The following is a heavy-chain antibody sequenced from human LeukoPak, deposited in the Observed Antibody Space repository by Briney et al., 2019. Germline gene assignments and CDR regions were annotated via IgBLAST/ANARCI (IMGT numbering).Heavy chain of an antibody. J-gene: IGHJ3*01. CDR3: ARTITMIVVVNPGAFDL. D-gene: IGHD3-22*01. Sequence: GGSLRLSCAASGFTVSSNYMSWVRQAPGKGLEWVSVIYSGGSTYYADSVKGRFTISRDSFKNTLYLQMNSLRAEDTAVYYCARTITMIVVVNPGAFDLWGQGTMVTVSS. V-gene: IGHV3-66*01. CDR2: IYSGGST. CDR1: GFTVSSNY.